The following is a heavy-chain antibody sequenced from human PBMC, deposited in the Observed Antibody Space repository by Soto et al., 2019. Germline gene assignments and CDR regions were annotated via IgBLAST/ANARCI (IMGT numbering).Heavy chain of an antibody. CDR3: VRSKGGYSYGTPFDY. CDR1: GFTFDDYA. V-gene: IGHV3-9*01. D-gene: IGHD5-18*01. CDR2: ISWNSGNI. J-gene: IGHJ4*02. Sequence: EVQLEESGGDLVQPGRSLRLSCAASGFTFDDYAMHWVRQVLGKGLEWVSSISWNSGNIGYADSVKGRFTTSRDNAKNSLYRQMNSLRPEDTALYYCVRSKGGYSYGTPFDYWGQGTLVTVSS.